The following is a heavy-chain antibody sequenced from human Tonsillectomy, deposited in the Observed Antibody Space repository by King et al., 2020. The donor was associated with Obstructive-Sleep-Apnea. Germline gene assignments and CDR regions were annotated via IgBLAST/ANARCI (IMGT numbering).Heavy chain of an antibody. Sequence: VQLVESGGGLVQPGGSLRLSCAASGFTFSNYSMNWVRQAPGKGLEWVSYISSSSSTIYYADSVKGRFTISRDNAKNSLYLQMNSLRAEDTAVYYCARTSALTDSSGYPDYWGQGTLVTVSS. V-gene: IGHV3-48*04. J-gene: IGHJ4*02. CDR2: ISSSSSTI. D-gene: IGHD3-22*01. CDR1: GFTFSNYS. CDR3: ARTSALTDSSGYPDY.